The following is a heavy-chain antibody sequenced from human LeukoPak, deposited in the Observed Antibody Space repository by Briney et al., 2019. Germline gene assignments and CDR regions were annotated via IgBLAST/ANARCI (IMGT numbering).Heavy chain of an antibody. V-gene: IGHV4-61*02. Sequence: PSETLSLTCTVSGGSISSGSYYWSWIRQPAGKGLEWIGRIYTSGSTSYNPSLKSRVTISVDTSKNQFSLKLSSVTAADTAVYYCARGDYSSGPGGWFDPWGQGTLVTVSS. CDR1: GGSISSGSYY. CDR2: IYTSGST. CDR3: ARGDYSSGPGGWFDP. D-gene: IGHD6-19*01. J-gene: IGHJ5*02.